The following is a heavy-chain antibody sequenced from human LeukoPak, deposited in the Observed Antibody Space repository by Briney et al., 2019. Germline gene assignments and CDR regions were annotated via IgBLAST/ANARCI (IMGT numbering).Heavy chain of an antibody. CDR3: ARGSPGGAAATCDY. D-gene: IGHD6-13*01. J-gene: IGHJ4*02. Sequence: SETLSLTCTVSGGSISSYYWSWIRQPAGKGLEWIGRIYTSGSTNYNPSLKSRVTISVDKSKNQFSLKLSSVTAADTAVYYCARGSPGGAAATCDYWGQGSRFSVSS. CDR2: IYTSGST. V-gene: IGHV4-4*07. CDR1: GGSISSYY.